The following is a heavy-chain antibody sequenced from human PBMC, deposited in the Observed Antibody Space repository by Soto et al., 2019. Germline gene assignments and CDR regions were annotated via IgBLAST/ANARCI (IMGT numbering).Heavy chain of an antibody. J-gene: IGHJ3*01. Sequence: PGGSLRLSCAASGLTVSGKKCVAWVRQAPGKGLEWVSALYDVDGSFYADSVKGRFTTSSDSSKTTVYLQMNGLRPDDTAVYYCATWHEREHAYDVWGQGTTVTVSS. V-gene: IGHV3-53*01. CDR1: GLTVSGKKC. CDR2: LYDVDGS. CDR3: ATWHEREHAYDV. D-gene: IGHD1-1*01.